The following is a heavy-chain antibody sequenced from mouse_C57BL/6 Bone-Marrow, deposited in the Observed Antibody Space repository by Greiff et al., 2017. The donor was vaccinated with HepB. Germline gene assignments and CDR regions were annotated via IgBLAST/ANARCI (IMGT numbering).Heavy chain of an antibody. Sequence: EVKLMESGPELVKPGASVKISCKASGYSFTDYNMNWVKQSNGKSLEWIGVINPNYGTTSYNQKFKGKATLTVDQSSSTAYMQLNSLTSEDSAVYYCARGGLLRGAWFADWGQGTLVTVSA. CDR1: GYSFTDYN. CDR3: ARGGLLRGAWFAD. CDR2: INPNYGTT. D-gene: IGHD1-1*01. J-gene: IGHJ3*01. V-gene: IGHV1-39*01.